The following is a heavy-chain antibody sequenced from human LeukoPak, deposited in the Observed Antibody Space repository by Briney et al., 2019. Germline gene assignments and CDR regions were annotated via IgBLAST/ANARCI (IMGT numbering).Heavy chain of an antibody. CDR2: ISGSGGST. CDR1: GFTFSSYA. V-gene: IGHV3-23*01. D-gene: IGHD6-13*01. CDR3: AKDRTWQHLPNAFDI. Sequence: PGRSLRLSCAASGFTFSSYAMSWVRQAPGKGLEWVSAISGSGGSTYYADSVKGRFTISRDNSKNTLYMQMNSLRAEDTAVYYCAKDRTWQHLPNAFDIWGQGTMVTVSS. J-gene: IGHJ3*02.